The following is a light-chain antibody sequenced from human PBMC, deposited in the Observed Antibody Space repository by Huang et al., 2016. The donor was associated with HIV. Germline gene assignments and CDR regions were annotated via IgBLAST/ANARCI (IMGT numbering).Light chain of an antibody. CDR2: KAY. V-gene: IGKV1-5*03. CDR1: QSITTL. CDR3: QQLNSYSYT. J-gene: IGKJ2*01. Sequence: DIQMTQSPPTLSASVGDRVTITCRASQSITTLLAWYQKKPGKAPKLLISKAYNLHNGLPSRFSGSGAGTEFTLTISVLQPDDFATYYCQQLNSYSYTFGQGTKVELK.